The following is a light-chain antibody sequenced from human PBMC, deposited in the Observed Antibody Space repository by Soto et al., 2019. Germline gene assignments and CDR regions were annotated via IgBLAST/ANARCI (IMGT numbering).Light chain of an antibody. CDR1: QTISSW. V-gene: IGKV1-5*03. CDR2: KAS. Sequence: DIQMTQSPSTLSGSVGDRVTITCRASQTISSWLAWYQQKPGKAPKLLIYKASTLKSGVPSRFSGSGSGTEFTLTISSLQPEDFAMYYCQHYNSYSEAFGQGTKVDI. J-gene: IGKJ1*01. CDR3: QHYNSYSEA.